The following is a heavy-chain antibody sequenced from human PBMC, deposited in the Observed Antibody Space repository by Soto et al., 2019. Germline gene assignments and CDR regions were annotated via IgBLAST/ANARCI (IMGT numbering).Heavy chain of an antibody. V-gene: IGHV1-18*01. CDR2: ISAYNGNT. D-gene: IGHD1-26*01. J-gene: IGHJ3*02. Sequence: ASVKVSCKASGYTFTSYGISWVRQAPGQGLEWMGWISAYNGNTNYAQKLQGRVTMTTDTSTSTAYMELRSLRSDDTAVYYCARDMLEVGADDAFDIWGQGTMVTVSS. CDR3: ARDMLEVGADDAFDI. CDR1: GYTFTSYG.